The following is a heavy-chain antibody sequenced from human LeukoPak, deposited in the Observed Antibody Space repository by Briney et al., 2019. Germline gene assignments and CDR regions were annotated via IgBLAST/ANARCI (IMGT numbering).Heavy chain of an antibody. Sequence: PGGSLRLSCAASGFTLSNYCMNWVRQAPGRGLEWVSSISSSSSYIYYADSVKGRFTISRDNAKNSLYLQMSSMRDEDTAVYYCARAPGDYYYYYYAMDVWGQGTTVTVSS. D-gene: IGHD4-17*01. CDR2: ISSSSSYI. J-gene: IGHJ6*02. V-gene: IGHV3-21*01. CDR1: GFTLSNYC. CDR3: ARAPGDYYYYYYAMDV.